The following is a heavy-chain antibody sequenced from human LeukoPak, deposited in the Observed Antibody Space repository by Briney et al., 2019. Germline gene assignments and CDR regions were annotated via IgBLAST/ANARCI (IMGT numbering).Heavy chain of an antibody. V-gene: IGHV3-23*01. CDR3: AKVPYSGSYFDY. CDR2: ISGSGRNI. D-gene: IGHD1-26*01. CDR1: GFTFDNYA. J-gene: IGHJ4*02. Sequence: GGSLRLSCAASGFTFDNYAMSWVRQAPGKGLEWVSSISGSGRNIYYTDSVKGRFTVSRDNSRNALYLQMNSLRVDDTALYYCAKVPYSGSYFDYWGQGTLVTVSS.